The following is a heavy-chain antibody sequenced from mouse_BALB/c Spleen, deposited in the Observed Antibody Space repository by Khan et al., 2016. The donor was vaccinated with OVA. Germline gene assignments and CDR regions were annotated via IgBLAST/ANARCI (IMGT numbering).Heavy chain of an antibody. J-gene: IGHJ3*01. CDR3: ADHLNGSCAY. CDR1: GFTFSSYS. V-gene: IGHV5-6*01. Sequence: EVELVESGGDLVKPGGSLKLSCAASGFTFSSYSMSWVRQTPDKRLEWVASISSGGDYTYYPDSVKGRFTISSDNAKNTLYLQMSDLKSEDTAMYYGADHLNGSCAYWGQGTLVTVSA. CDR2: ISSGGDYT.